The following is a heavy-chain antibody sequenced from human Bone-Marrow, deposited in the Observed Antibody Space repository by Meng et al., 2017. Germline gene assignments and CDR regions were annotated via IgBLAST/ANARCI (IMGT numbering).Heavy chain of an antibody. CDR3: ARPDYGDYLYYFDY. Sequence: VQLQESGPGLVKPSGTLPLTCAVSGGSISSSNCWSWVRQPPGKGLEWIGEIYQSGSTNYNPSLKSRVTISVDKSKNQFSLKLSSVTAADTAVYYCARPDYGDYLYYFDYWGQGALVTVSS. J-gene: IGHJ4*02. CDR1: GGSISSSNC. D-gene: IGHD4-17*01. CDR2: IYQSGST. V-gene: IGHV4-4*02.